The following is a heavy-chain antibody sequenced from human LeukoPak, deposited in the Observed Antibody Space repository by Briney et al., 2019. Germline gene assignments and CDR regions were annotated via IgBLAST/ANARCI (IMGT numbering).Heavy chain of an antibody. J-gene: IGHJ4*02. V-gene: IGHV4-59*01. Sequence: SETLSLTCSVSGGXISSYYWSWIRQPPGKGLEWIGYISYSGSTNYNPSLKSRVTISVDTSTHQFSLKLSAVTAADTAVYYCARGPHKFDYWGQGSLVTVSS. CDR3: ARGPHKFDY. CDR2: ISYSGST. CDR1: GGXISSYY.